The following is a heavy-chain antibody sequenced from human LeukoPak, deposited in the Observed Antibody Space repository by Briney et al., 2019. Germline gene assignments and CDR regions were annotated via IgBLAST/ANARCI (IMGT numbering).Heavy chain of an antibody. D-gene: IGHD3-10*01. J-gene: IGHJ5*02. CDR2: IFPLDSRI. V-gene: IGHV5-51*01. CDR1: GYRFSDYW. Sequence: GESRKISCKGSGYRFSDYWIGWVRQMPGKGLEWMGIIFPLDSRIRYSPSFQGPITISADKSLSTAYLQWSSLEASDTAIYYCARFSGPSLEKNWSAPWGQGTLVTVSS. CDR3: ARFSGPSLEKNWSAP.